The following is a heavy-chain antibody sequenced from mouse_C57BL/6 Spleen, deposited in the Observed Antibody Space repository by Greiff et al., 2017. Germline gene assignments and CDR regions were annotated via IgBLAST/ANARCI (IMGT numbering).Heavy chain of an antibody. D-gene: IGHD1-1*01. CDR1: GYAFSSSW. Sequence: QVQLKESGPELVKPGASVKISCKASGYAFSSSWMNWVKQRPGKGLEWIGRIYPGDGDTNYNGKFKGKATLTADKSSSTAYMQLSSLTSEDSAVYFCARVGDYYYGSSYVDWGQGTTLTVSS. J-gene: IGHJ2*01. CDR2: IYPGDGDT. CDR3: ARVGDYYYGSSYVD. V-gene: IGHV1-82*01.